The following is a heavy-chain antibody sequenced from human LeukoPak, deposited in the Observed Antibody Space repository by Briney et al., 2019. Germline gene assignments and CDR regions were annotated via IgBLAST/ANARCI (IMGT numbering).Heavy chain of an antibody. Sequence: GGSLRLSCAASGFTFSRYWMSWVRQAPGKGLEWVANIKQDGSQKYYVDSVKGRFTISRDNANNLVYLQMNSLRAGDTAVYYCSRESFAARWDWGQGTLVTVSS. J-gene: IGHJ4*02. D-gene: IGHD6-6*01. CDR3: SRESFAARWD. V-gene: IGHV3-7*01. CDR2: IKQDGSQK. CDR1: GFTFSRYW.